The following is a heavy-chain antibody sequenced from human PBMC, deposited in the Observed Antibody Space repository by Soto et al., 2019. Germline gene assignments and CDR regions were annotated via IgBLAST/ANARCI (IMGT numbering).Heavy chain of an antibody. CDR1: GGSISSYY. CDR3: ASSWGYYGSGSYYRYGMDA. V-gene: IGHV4-59*01. CDR2: IYYSGST. J-gene: IGHJ6*02. D-gene: IGHD3-10*01. Sequence: SETLSLTCTVSGGSISSYYWSWIRQPPGKGLEWIGYIYYSGSTNYNPSLKSRVTISVDTSKNQFSLKLSSVTAADTAVYYCASSWGYYGSGSYYRYGMDAWGQGTTVTVSS.